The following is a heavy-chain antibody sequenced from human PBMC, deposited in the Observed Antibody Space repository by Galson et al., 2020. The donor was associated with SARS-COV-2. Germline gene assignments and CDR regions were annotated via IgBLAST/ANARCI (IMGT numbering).Heavy chain of an antibody. CDR1: GGSFSGYY. D-gene: IGHD6-13*01. V-gene: IGHV4-34*01. CDR2: INHSGST. CDR3: ARGPGYSSSWYGKRGWFDP. Sequence: SETLSLTCAVYGGSFSGYYWSWIRQPPGKGLEWIGAINHSGSTNYNPSLKSRVTISVDTSKNQFSLKLSSVTAADTAVYYCARGPGYSSSWYGKRGWFDPWGQGTLVTVSS. J-gene: IGHJ5*02.